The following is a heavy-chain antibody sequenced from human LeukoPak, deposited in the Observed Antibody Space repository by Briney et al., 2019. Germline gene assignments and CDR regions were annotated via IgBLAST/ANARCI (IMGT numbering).Heavy chain of an antibody. CDR2: IYSGGST. CDR3: ARYYYDSSGYPYYFDY. Sequence: PGGSLRLSCAASGFIVSSNYMSWVRQAPGKGLEWVSVIYSGGSTYYADSVKGRFTISRDKSKNTLYLQMNSLRAEDTAVYYCARYYYDSSGYPYYFDYWVQATVATVPS. J-gene: IGHJ4*02. V-gene: IGHV3-53*01. D-gene: IGHD3-22*01. CDR1: GFIVSSNY.